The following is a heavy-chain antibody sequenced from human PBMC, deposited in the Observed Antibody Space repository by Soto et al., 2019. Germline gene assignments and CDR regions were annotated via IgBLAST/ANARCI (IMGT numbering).Heavy chain of an antibody. J-gene: IGHJ4*02. CDR1: GDTISNHY. D-gene: IGHD6-13*01. CDR2: IYNSGST. CDR3: ATLQAGSSSCIDY. Sequence: SVTLCLPCSVAGDTISNHYWSWILQTPGKGLEWIGHIYNSGSTNYNPSLTSRVTISVDTSKNQYSLALSSVTAAVTAVYYSATLQAGSSSCIDYWGQGTLVTVHS. V-gene: IGHV4-59*11.